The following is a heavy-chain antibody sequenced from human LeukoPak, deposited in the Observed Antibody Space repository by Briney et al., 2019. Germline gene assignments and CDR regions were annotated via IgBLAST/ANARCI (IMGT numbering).Heavy chain of an antibody. J-gene: IGHJ5*02. CDR1: GGSISSSSYY. Sequence: SETLSLTCTASGGSISSSSYYWGWIRQPPGKGLEWIGSIYYSGSTNYNPSLKSRVTISVDTSKNQISLKLSSVTAADTAVYYCASPKYSSGTFDPWGQGTQVTVSS. CDR3: ASPKYSSGTFDP. V-gene: IGHV4-39*01. CDR2: IYYSGST. D-gene: IGHD6-19*01.